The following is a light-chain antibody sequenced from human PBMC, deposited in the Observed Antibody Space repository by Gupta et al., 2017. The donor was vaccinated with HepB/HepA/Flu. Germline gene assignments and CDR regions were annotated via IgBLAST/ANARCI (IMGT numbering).Light chain of an antibody. CDR2: LGS. V-gene: IGKV2-28*01. Sequence: DIVMTQSPLSLPVTPGEPASISCRSSQSLLHSNGYNFLDWYLQKPGQSPQLLIYLGSNRDSGVPDRFSGSGSGTDFTLKISRVEAEDVGVYYCMQDLQTQAFGPGTKVDIK. CDR1: QSLLHSNGYNF. J-gene: IGKJ3*01. CDR3: MQDLQTQA.